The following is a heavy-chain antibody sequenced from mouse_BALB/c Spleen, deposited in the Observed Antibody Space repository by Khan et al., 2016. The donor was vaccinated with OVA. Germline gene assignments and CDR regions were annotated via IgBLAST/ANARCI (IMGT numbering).Heavy chain of an antibody. CDR3: AREASSWDFSFPY. CDR2: INPYNAGT. Sequence: EVELVESGPELVEPGASVKMSCKASGYTFTNYVMHWVKQKPGQGLEWIGYINPYNAGTRYNEKFKGKATLTPDISSTTAYMELSNLTSEDSAVYYCAREASSWDFSFPYWGQGTLVTVSA. V-gene: IGHV1S136*01. J-gene: IGHJ3*01. D-gene: IGHD4-1*01. CDR1: GYTFTNYV.